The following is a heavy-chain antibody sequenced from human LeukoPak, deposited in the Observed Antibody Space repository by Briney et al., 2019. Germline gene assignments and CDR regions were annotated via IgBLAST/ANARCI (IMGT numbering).Heavy chain of an antibody. CDR1: GFTFSSYG. D-gene: IGHD6-19*01. CDR3: AKEDRSGWYGSY. J-gene: IGHJ4*02. Sequence: GGSLRLSCAASGFTFSSYGMHWVRQAPGKGLEWVAVISYDGSNKYYADSVKGRFTISRDNSKNTLYLQMNSLRAEDTAVYYCAKEDRSGWYGSYWGQGTLVTVSS. V-gene: IGHV3-30*18. CDR2: ISYDGSNK.